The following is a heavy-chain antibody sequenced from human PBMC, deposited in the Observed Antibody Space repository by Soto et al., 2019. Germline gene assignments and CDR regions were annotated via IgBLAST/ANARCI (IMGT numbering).Heavy chain of an antibody. CDR1: GFTFGASA. CDR3: VKDRKALLTAYAYY. D-gene: IGHD3-9*01. Sequence: GGSLRLSCAASGFTFGASALQWVRQASGKGLEWLGRIGSRGESYATTYDVSVKGRFTISRDDSKKTAYLQMNSLRAEDTAVYYCVKDRKALLTAYAYYWGQGTLVTVSA. J-gene: IGHJ4*02. CDR2: IGSRGESYAT. V-gene: IGHV3-73*01.